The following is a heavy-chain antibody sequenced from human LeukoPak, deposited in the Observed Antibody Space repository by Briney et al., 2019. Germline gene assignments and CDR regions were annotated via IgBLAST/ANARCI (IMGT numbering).Heavy chain of an antibody. J-gene: IGHJ4*02. D-gene: IGHD3-9*01. CDR3: AREYYDILTGYYHFDY. Sequence: ASVKVSCKASGYTFTSYDINWVRQATGQGLEWMGWMNPNSGNTGYAQKFQGRVTMTRNTSISTAYMELSSLRSEDTAVYYCAREYYDILTGYYHFDYWGQGTLVTVSS. CDR1: GYTFTSYD. V-gene: IGHV1-8*01. CDR2: MNPNSGNT.